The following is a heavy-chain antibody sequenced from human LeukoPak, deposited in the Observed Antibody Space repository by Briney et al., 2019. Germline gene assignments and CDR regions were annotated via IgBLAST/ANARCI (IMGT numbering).Heavy chain of an antibody. J-gene: IGHJ4*02. V-gene: IGHV3-23*01. CDR3: AKDRSGNSGPFDY. CDR1: GFTFSSYA. CDR2: ITGSGVTT. Sequence: TGGSLRLSCAASGFTFSSYAMSWVRQVPGKHLEWVSAITGSGVTTYYADSVKGRFTIFRDNSENTLFLEMNSLRVEDTAVYYCAKDRSGNSGPFDYWGQGTLVTVSS. D-gene: IGHD6-19*01.